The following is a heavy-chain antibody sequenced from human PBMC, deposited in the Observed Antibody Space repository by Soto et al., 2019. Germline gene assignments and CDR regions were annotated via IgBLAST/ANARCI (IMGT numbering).Heavy chain of an antibody. D-gene: IGHD6-6*01. CDR1: GVTFDDYA. Sequence: GGFLRLSCAASGVTFDDYAMHWVRQAPGKGLEWVSGISWNSGSIGYADSVKGRFTISRDNAKNSLYLQMNSLRAEDTALYYCAKGSGSGQLVLSLDYWGQGTLVTVSS. CDR3: AKGSGSGQLVLSLDY. V-gene: IGHV3-9*01. CDR2: ISWNSGSI. J-gene: IGHJ4*02.